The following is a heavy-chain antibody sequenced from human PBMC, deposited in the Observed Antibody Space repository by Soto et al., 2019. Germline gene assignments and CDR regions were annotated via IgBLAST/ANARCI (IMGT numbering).Heavy chain of an antibody. J-gene: IGHJ5*02. CDR3: ARGRGLLLWFGESLWFDP. D-gene: IGHD3-10*01. V-gene: IGHV4-34*01. CDR2: INHSGST. Sequence: SETLSLTCAVYGGSFSGHYCSWIRQPPGKGLEWIGEINHSGSTNYNPSLKSRVTISVDTSKNQFSLKLSSVTAADTAVYYCARGRGLLLWFGESLWFDPWGQGTLVTVS. CDR1: GGSFSGHY.